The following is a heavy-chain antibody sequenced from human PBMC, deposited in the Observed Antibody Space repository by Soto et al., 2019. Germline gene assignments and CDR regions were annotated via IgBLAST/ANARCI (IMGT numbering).Heavy chain of an antibody. CDR3: AHIVVAGLGYYF. Sequence: QITLKESGPTLVKPTQTLTLTCTFSGFSLSSTRMAVGWIRQPPGKALEWLALIYWDDDKRYSPFLKSRLTITQDTPKNPVALTMSNMDPVDTARYYCAHIVVAGLGYYFWGQGTLVTVSS. CDR1: GFSLSSTRMA. D-gene: IGHD6-19*01. CDR2: IYWDDDK. J-gene: IGHJ4*02. V-gene: IGHV2-5*02.